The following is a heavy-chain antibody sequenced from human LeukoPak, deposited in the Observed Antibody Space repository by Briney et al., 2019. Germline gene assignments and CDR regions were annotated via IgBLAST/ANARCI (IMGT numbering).Heavy chain of an antibody. Sequence: GGSLRLSCAASGCTFSSYAMSWVRQAPGKGLEWVSAISGSGGSTYYADSVKGRFTISRDNAKNSLYLQMNSLRAEDTAVYYCAREGTFTYYYDSSGYFDYWGQGTLVTVSS. J-gene: IGHJ4*02. D-gene: IGHD3-22*01. V-gene: IGHV3-23*01. CDR2: ISGSGGST. CDR1: GCTFSSYA. CDR3: AREGTFTYYYDSSGYFDY.